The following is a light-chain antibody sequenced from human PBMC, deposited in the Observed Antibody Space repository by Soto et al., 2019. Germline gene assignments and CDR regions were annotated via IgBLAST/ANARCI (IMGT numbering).Light chain of an antibody. CDR3: SSYTNTMSYV. V-gene: IGLV2-14*03. Sequence: QSVLTQPASVSGSPGQSITISCTGTSSDVDAYDYVSWYKQHPGKAPKLMIYDVYARPSGVSHRFSGSKSGNTASLTISGLQSDDEADYYCSSYTNTMSYVFGTGTKVTVL. J-gene: IGLJ1*01. CDR2: DVY. CDR1: SSDVDAYDY.